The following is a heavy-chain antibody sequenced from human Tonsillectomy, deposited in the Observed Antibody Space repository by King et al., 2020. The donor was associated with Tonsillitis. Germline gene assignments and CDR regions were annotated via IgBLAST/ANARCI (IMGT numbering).Heavy chain of an antibody. V-gene: IGHV5-51*01. J-gene: IGHJ6*02. D-gene: IGHD2-2*01. CDR3: AMSYASSTVHFYYMDV. Sequence: VQLVESGAEVKKPGESLKISCKGSGYSFTSYWIGWVRQMPGKGLEWMGIIYPDDSDTRYNPSFEGQVTISADKSISTAYLQWRSLKAPATGMYYCAMSYASSTVHFYYMDVWGQGTTVTVSS. CDR2: IYPDDSDT. CDR1: GYSFTSYW.